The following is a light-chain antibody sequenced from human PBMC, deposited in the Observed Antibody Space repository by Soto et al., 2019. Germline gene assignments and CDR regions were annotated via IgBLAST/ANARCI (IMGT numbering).Light chain of an antibody. J-gene: IGKJ5*01. CDR2: KVS. Sequence: DVVTTQSPLSLPVTLGQPASISCRSSQSLVHSDGNTYFTWFQQRPGQSPRRLIYKVSKRDSGVPDRFSGSGSGTDFTLKISRVEAEDIGIYYCMQGTHWPPTFGQGTRLEIK. CDR1: QSLVHSDGNTY. CDR3: MQGTHWPPT. V-gene: IGKV2-30*02.